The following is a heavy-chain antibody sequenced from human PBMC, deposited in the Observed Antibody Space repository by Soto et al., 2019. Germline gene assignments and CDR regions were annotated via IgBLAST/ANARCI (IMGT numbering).Heavy chain of an antibody. CDR3: ARGGPGYYGSGSYHFDY. D-gene: IGHD3-10*01. J-gene: IGHJ4*02. Sequence: ASVKVSCKASGYTFTGYYMHWVRQAPGQGLEWMGWINPNSGGTNYAQKFQGRVTMTRDTSISTAYMELSRLRSDDTAVYYCARGGPGYYGSGSYHFDYWGQGTLVTVSS. CDR1: GYTFTGYY. V-gene: IGHV1-2*02. CDR2: INPNSGGT.